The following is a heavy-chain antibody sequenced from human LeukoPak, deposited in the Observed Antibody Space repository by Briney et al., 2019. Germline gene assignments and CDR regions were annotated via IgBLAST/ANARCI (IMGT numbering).Heavy chain of an antibody. Sequence: GGSLRLSCATSGFTFSSYWMSWVRQAPGKGLEWVANIKPDGSEKYYLDSVKGRFTISRDNAKNSLYLQMNSLRAEDTAVYFCARIWGSYRYFDYWGQGTLVTVSS. CDR2: IKPDGSEK. CDR3: ARIWGSYRYFDY. D-gene: IGHD3-16*02. V-gene: IGHV3-7*01. J-gene: IGHJ4*02. CDR1: GFTFSSYW.